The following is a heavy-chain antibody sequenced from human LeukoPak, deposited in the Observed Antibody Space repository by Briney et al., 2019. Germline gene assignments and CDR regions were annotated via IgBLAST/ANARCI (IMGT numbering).Heavy chain of an antibody. CDR3: AKDLYYYVLPLNY. V-gene: IGHV3-23*01. CDR1: GFTFRRYA. Sequence: GGSLRLSCAVCGFTFRRYAMSWVRKSRGKGVEWVSAIFVIGGITYYADSVKGRFTISRDNSKNTLYLQINTLRAENTAVYYCAKDLYYYVLPLNYWGQRTLVTVSS. CDR2: IFVIGGIT. J-gene: IGHJ4*02. D-gene: IGHD3-10*02.